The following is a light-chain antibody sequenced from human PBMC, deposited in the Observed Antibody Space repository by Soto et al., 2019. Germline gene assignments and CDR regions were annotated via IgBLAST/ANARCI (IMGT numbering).Light chain of an antibody. CDR2: AAS. Sequence: IQMTQSPSSLSASVGDRVTITCRASQSISTHLNWYQQKPGKAPKLLIYAASSLQSGVPSRFSGRGTGTDFTLTLSRLQPEDFATYYCQQAYITPHTFGGGTKVEIK. CDR1: QSISTH. V-gene: IGKV1-39*01. J-gene: IGKJ4*01. CDR3: QQAYITPHT.